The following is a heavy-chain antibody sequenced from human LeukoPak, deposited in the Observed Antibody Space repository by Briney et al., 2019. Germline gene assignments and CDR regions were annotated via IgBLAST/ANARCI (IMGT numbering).Heavy chain of an antibody. CDR2: ISGSGGST. Sequence: GGSLRLSCAASGFTFSSYAMRWVRQAPGKGLEWVSAISGSGGSTYYADSVKGRCTISRDNAKNSLYLQMNSLRAEGTAVYYCARSRGHIRPDALDIWGQGTMVTVSS. D-gene: IGHD4-17*01. CDR3: ARSRGHIRPDALDI. CDR1: GFTFSSYA. V-gene: IGHV3-23*01. J-gene: IGHJ3*02.